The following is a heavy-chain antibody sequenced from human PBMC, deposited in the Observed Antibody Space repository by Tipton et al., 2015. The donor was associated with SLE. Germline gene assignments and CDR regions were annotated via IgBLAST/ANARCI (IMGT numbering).Heavy chain of an antibody. CDR3: ARRGGGEIAARPTGIDY. Sequence: SLRLSCAASGFTVSSNYMSWVRQAPGKGLEWVSVIYSGGSTYYADSVKGRFTISRDNSKNTLYLQMNSLRAEDTAVYYCARRGGGEIAARPTGIDYWGQGTLVTVSS. D-gene: IGHD6-6*01. J-gene: IGHJ4*02. CDR2: IYSGGST. CDR1: GFTVSSNY. V-gene: IGHV3-66*02.